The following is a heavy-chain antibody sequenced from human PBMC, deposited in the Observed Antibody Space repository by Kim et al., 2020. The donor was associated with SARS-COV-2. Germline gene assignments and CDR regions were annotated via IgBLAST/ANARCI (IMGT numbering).Heavy chain of an antibody. D-gene: IGHD3-22*01. CDR3: ARQTYYYDSSGYGGFDY. V-gene: IGHV4-39*01. J-gene: IGHJ4*02. Sequence: LKSRVTISVDTSKNQFSLKLSSVTAADTAVYYCARQTYYYDSSGYGGFDYWGQGTLVTVSS.